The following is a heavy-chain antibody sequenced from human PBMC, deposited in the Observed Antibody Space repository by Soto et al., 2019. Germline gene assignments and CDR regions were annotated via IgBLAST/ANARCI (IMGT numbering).Heavy chain of an antibody. D-gene: IGHD6-19*01. Sequence: SETLSLTCGVSGGTISSPDWWTWVRQPPGKGLEWIGEIFQSGSTNYTPSLERRVTISVDKSKNHFSLTLTSVTAADTAVYFCARGRGRYSSGWSWFDPWGQGMLVTVSS. J-gene: IGHJ5*02. CDR3: ARGRGRYSSGWSWFDP. CDR1: GGTISSPDW. CDR2: IFQSGST. V-gene: IGHV4-4*02.